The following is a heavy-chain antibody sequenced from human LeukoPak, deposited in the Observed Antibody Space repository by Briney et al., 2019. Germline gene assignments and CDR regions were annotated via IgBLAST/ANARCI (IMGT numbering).Heavy chain of an antibody. CDR1: GFTFSTYS. CDR3: AGYPSSGY. V-gene: IGHV3-48*01. D-gene: IGHD5-12*01. J-gene: IGHJ4*02. CDR2: ITTSGSNI. Sequence: GGSLRLSCAASGFTFSTYSMTWVRQAPGKGLEWVSYITTSGSNIYYANSVKGRFTISRDNAKNSLYLQMNSLRAEDTAVYYCAGYPSSGYWGQGTLVTVSS.